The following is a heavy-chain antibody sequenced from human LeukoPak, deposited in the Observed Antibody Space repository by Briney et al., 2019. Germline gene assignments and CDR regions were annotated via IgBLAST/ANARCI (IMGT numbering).Heavy chain of an antibody. CDR1: GFTFSSYA. D-gene: IGHD5-24*01. CDR3: AKEEMRDGYNLDFDY. CDR2: ISGSGGST. J-gene: IGHJ4*02. V-gene: IGHV3-23*01. Sequence: GGSLRLSCAASGFTFSSYAMSWVRQAPGKGLEGVSAISGSGGSTYYADSVKGRFTISRDNSKNTLYLQMNSLRAEDTAVYYCAKEEMRDGYNLDFDYWGQGTLVTVSS.